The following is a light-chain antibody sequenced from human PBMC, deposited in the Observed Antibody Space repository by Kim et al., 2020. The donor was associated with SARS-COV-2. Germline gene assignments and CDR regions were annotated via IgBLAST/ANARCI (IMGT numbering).Light chain of an antibody. CDR2: GAS. CDR1: QSISASY. J-gene: IGKJ4*01. Sequence: PGQRATLSCRASQSISASYLAWYQHKPGQAPRLLIFGASRRATGIPDRFSGSGSGTDFTLTISRLEPEDFAVYHCQQYGTSPQVTFGGGTKVDIK. CDR3: QQYGTSPQVT. V-gene: IGKV3-20*01.